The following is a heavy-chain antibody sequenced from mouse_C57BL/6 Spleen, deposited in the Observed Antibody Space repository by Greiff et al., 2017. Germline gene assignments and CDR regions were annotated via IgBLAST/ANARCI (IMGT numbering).Heavy chain of an antibody. Sequence: EVQLQQSGPELVKPGASVKIPCKASGYTFTDYNMDWVKQSPGKSLEWIGDINPNNGGTIYNQKFKGKATLTVDKSSSTAYMELRSLTSEDTAVYYCARGGPYDYDGGYYAMDYWGQGTSVTVSS. CDR1: GYTFTDYN. D-gene: IGHD2-4*01. CDR2: INPNNGGT. J-gene: IGHJ4*01. CDR3: ARGGPYDYDGGYYAMDY. V-gene: IGHV1-18*01.